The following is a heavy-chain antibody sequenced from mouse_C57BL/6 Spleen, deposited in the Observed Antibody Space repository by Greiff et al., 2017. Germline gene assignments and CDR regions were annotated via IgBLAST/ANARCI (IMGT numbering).Heavy chain of an antibody. V-gene: IGHV5-17*01. J-gene: IGHJ2*01. D-gene: IGHD1-1*01. CDR2: ISSGSSTI. CDR3: ARDTVVSFDD. CDR1: GFTFSDYG. Sequence: EVQLVESGGGLVKPGGSLKLSCAASGFTFSDYGMHWVRQAPEKGLEWVAYISSGSSTIYYADTVKGRFTISRDNAKNTLFLQMTSLRSEDTAMYYCARDTVVSFDDWGQGTTLTVSS.